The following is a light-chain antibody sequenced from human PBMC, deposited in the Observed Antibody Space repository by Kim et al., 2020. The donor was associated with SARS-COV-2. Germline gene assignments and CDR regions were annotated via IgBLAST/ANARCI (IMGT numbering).Light chain of an antibody. CDR2: RNN. CDR1: SSNIGSNY. J-gene: IGLJ2*01. Sequence: ELTQPPSASGTPGQRVTISCSGSSSNIGSNYVYWYQQLPGTAPKLLIYRNNQRPSGAPDRFSGSKSGTSASLAISGLRSEDEADYYCAAWDDSLSGVVFGGGTQLTVL. V-gene: IGLV1-47*01. CDR3: AAWDDSLSGVV.